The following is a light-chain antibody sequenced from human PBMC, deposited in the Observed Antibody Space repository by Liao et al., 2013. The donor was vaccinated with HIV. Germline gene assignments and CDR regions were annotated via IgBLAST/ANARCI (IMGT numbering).Light chain of an antibody. V-gene: IGLV3-25*02. J-gene: IGLJ2*01. Sequence: SYELTQPPSVSVSPGQTARITCSGEALPKQYAYWYQQRPGQAPVLVIYKDTERPSGIPERFSGSNSGNTATLTISGTQAMDEADYYCQAWDTTTAVFGGGTKLTVL. CDR1: ALPKQY. CDR2: KDT. CDR3: QAWDTTTAV.